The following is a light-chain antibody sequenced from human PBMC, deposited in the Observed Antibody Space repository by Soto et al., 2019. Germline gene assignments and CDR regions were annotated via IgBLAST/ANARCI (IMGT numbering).Light chain of an antibody. J-gene: IGLJ3*02. CDR3: QTWGTGTGV. CDR2: LNSDGSH. CDR1: SGYSNYA. V-gene: IGLV4-69*01. Sequence: QPVLTQSPSASASLGASVKVTCTLSSGYSNYAIAWHQQQPEKGPRYLMKLNSDGSHSKGDGIPDRFSGSSSGAERYLTISSLQSEDEADYYCQTWGTGTGVFGGGTKLTVL.